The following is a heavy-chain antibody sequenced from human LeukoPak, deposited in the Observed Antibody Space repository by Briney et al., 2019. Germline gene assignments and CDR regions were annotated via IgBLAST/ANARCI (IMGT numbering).Heavy chain of an antibody. D-gene: IGHD5-18*01. CDR3: AREAPRGYSYGKEDY. CDR2: IIPIFGTA. J-gene: IGHJ4*02. V-gene: IGHV1-69*01. Sequence: SAKVSCKASGGTFSSYAISWVRQAPGQGLERMGGIIPIFGTANYAQKFQGRVTITADESTSTAYMELSSLRSEDTAVYYCAREAPRGYSYGKEDYWGQGTLVTVSS. CDR1: GGTFSSYA.